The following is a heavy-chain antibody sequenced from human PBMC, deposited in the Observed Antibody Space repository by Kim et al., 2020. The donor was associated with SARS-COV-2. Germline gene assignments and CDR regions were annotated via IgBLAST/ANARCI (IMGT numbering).Heavy chain of an antibody. D-gene: IGHD6-19*01. Sequence: ETYYVDPAKGRFTISRDHAKSSLHLQLNSLRVEDTAAYYCAGGRGWLMDVWGQGTTVTVSS. J-gene: IGHJ6*02. V-gene: IGHV3-7*03. CDR2: ET. CDR3: AGGRGWLMDV.